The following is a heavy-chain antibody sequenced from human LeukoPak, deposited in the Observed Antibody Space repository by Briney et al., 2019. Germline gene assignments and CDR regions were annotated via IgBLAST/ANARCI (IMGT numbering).Heavy chain of an antibody. CDR2: IKEDGTRE. Sequence: GGSLRLSCVASGFTVDTYWMSWVRQAPGKGLDWVAHIKEDGTREYYVDSVRGRFTISRDSAKNSLFLQMNSLRVEDTAVFYCVAWGSLVVWGQGTLVTVSS. J-gene: IGHJ4*02. CDR1: GFTVDTYW. D-gene: IGHD3-16*01. CDR3: VAWGSLVV. V-gene: IGHV3-7*01.